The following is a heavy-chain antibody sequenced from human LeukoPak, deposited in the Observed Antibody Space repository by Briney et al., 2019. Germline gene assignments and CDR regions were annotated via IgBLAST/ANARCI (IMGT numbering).Heavy chain of an antibody. CDR3: ARVYSSSWYYFDY. V-gene: IGHV4-38-2*02. Sequence: SETLSLTCTVSGYPISSGYYWGWIRQPPGKGLEWIGSIYHSGSTYYNRSLKSRVTISVDTSKNQFSLKLSSVTAADTAVYYCARVYSSSWYYFDYWGQGTLVTVSS. CDR2: IYHSGST. CDR1: GYPISSGYY. J-gene: IGHJ4*02. D-gene: IGHD6-13*01.